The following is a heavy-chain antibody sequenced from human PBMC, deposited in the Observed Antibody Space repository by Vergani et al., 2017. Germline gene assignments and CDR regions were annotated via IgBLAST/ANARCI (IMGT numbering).Heavy chain of an antibody. D-gene: IGHD3-3*01. Sequence: EVQLVESGGGLVKPGGSLRLSCAASGFTFSSYSMNWVRQAPGKGLEWVSSISSSSSYIYYADSVKGRFTISRANAKNSLYLQMNSLRAEDTAVYYCARDTLSYDFWSGYYGPPDYWGQGTLVTVSS. J-gene: IGHJ4*02. CDR3: ARDTLSYDFWSGYYGPPDY. V-gene: IGHV3-21*01. CDR1: GFTFSSYS. CDR2: ISSSSSYI.